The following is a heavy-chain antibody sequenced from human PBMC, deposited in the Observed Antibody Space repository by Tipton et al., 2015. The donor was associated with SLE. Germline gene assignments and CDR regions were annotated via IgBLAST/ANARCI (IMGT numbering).Heavy chain of an antibody. V-gene: IGHV5-51*01. CDR3: ARRALLPGTPPMSWHYFDY. CDR1: GYNFTNYW. D-gene: IGHD1-26*01. CDR2: VYPGDSDT. Sequence: QLVQSGAEVKKPGESLRISCKGSGYNFTNYWIGWVRQMPGKGLEWMGIVYPGDSDTKYSPSFQGQVTISADKSISTAYLQWNSLQASDTAMYYCARRALLPGTPPMSWHYFDYWGQGTLVTVSS. J-gene: IGHJ4*02.